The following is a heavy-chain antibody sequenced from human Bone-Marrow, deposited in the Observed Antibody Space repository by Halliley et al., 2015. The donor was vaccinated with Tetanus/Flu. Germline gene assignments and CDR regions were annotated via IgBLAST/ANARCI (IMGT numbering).Heavy chain of an antibody. CDR3: ARILPTSMSTDY. D-gene: IGHD2-2*01. J-gene: IGHJ4*02. CDR1: GGSMNGHF. V-gene: IGHV4-59*11. CDR2: IYDSGFT. Sequence: TLSLTCTVSGGSMNGHFWSWIRQPPGRGLEWIGHIYDSGFTDYSPSLKSRISISIDTSKNHFSLKLTSVTAADAALYYCARILPTSMSTDYWGQGILVTVAS.